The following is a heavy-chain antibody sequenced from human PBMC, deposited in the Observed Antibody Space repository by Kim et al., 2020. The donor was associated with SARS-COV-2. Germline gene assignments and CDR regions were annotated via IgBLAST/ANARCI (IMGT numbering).Heavy chain of an antibody. Sequence: LSLTCAASGFTFGDFWMNWVRRAPGKELEFVASIKPDGSENFYADSVKGRFTIARDNGKNSLYLQMNSLRADDTAVYHCARGGSWTFDCWGRGTLVT. CDR3: ARGGSWTFDC. J-gene: IGHJ4*02. V-gene: IGHV3-7*01. D-gene: IGHD1-1*01. CDR2: IKPDGSEN. CDR1: GFTFGDFW.